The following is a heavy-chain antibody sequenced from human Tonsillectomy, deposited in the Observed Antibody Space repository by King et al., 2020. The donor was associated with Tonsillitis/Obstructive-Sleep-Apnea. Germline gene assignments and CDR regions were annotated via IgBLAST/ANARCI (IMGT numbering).Heavy chain of an antibody. CDR2: ISSSGSTI. J-gene: IGHJ4*02. CDR3: ARDTGGRSPGIAAAGIFDY. Sequence: VQLVESGGGLVQPGGSLRLSCAASGFTFSNYEMNWVRQAPGKGLEWVSYISSSGSTIYYADSVKGRFTISRDNAKNSLYLQMNSLRAEDTAVYYCARDTGGRSPGIAAAGIFDYWGQGTLVTVSS. V-gene: IGHV3-48*03. D-gene: IGHD6-13*01. CDR1: GFTFSNYE.